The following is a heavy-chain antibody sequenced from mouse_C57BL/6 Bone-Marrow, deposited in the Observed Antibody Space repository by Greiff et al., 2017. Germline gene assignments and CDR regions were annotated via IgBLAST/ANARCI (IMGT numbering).Heavy chain of an antibody. CDR1: GYTFTSYW. CDR3: ARSDDYDGFAY. CDR2: MYPGSGST. J-gene: IGHJ3*01. Sequence: QVQLQQPGAELVKPGASVKMSCKASGYTFTSYWITWVKPRPGQGLEWIGDMYPGSGSTNYNEKFKSKATLTVDTSSSTAYMQLSSLTSEDSAVYYCARSDDYDGFAYWGQGTLVTVSA. D-gene: IGHD2-4*01. V-gene: IGHV1-55*01.